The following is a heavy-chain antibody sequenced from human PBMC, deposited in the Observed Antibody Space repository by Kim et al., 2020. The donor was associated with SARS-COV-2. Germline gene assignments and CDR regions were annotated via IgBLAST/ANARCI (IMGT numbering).Heavy chain of an antibody. CDR2: IYYSGST. Sequence: SETLSLTCTVSGGSVSSGSYYWSWIRQPPGKGLEWIGYIYYSGSTNYNPSLKSRVTISVDTSKNQFSLKLSSETAADTAVYYCARDPRITMSPDAFDIWGQGTMVTVSS. J-gene: IGHJ3*02. D-gene: IGHD3-10*02. CDR1: GGSVSSGSYY. CDR3: ARDPRITMSPDAFDI. V-gene: IGHV4-61*01.